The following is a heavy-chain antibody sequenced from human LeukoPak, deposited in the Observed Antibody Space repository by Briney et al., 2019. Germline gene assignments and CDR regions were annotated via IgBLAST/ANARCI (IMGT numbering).Heavy chain of an antibody. J-gene: IGHJ4*02. Sequence: GGSLRLSCAASGIIFSNYWMHWVRQAPGKGLVWVSRINRDGSSTSYADSVKGRFTISRDNAKSTLYLQMSRLRAEDTAVYYCAKEGAYSGWPFDHWGQGALVTVSS. CDR1: GIIFSNYW. V-gene: IGHV3-74*01. CDR2: INRDGSST. CDR3: AKEGAYSGWPFDH. D-gene: IGHD6-19*01.